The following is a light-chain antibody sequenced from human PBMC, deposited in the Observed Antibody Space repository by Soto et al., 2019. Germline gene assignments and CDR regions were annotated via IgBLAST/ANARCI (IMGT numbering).Light chain of an antibody. CDR2: GAS. CDR3: QQYGGSFRV. CDR1: QSVSSN. V-gene: IGKV3-20*01. J-gene: IGKJ3*01. Sequence: EIVMTQSPVTLSVSPGERATLSCRASQSVSSNFAWYQQKPGQAPRLLIYGASSRATGIPDRFSGSGSGTDFTLTISRLEPEDFAVYYCQQYGGSFRVFGPGTKV.